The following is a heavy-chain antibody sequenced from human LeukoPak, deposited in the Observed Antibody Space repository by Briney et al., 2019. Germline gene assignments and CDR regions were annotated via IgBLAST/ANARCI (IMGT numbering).Heavy chain of an antibody. J-gene: IGHJ6*03. CDR3: ARVNKAYYGSGSYYSLYYYMDV. V-gene: IGHV1-69*13. D-gene: IGHD3-10*01. CDR2: IIPIFGTA. Sequence: AVKVSCKASGGTFSSYAISWVRQAPGQGLEWMGGIIPIFGTANYAQKFQGRVTITADESTSTAYMELSSLRSEDTAVYYCARVNKAYYGSGSYYSLYYYMDVWGKGTTVTVSS. CDR1: GGTFSSYA.